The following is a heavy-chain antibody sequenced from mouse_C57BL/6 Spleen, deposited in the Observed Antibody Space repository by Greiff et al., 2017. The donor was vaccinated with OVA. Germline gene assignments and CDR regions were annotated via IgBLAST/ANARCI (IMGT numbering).Heavy chain of an antibody. J-gene: IGHJ4*01. CDR2: IDPSDSYT. CDR3: ARRAYGNRAYYYAMDY. V-gene: IGHV1-69*01. CDR1: GYTFTSYW. D-gene: IGHD2-1*01. Sequence: QVQLKQPGAELVMPGASVKLSCKASGYTFTSYWMHWVKQRPGQGLEWIGEIDPSDSYTNYNQKFKGKSTLTVDKSSSTAYMQLSSLTSEDSAVYYCARRAYGNRAYYYAMDYWGQGTSVTVSS.